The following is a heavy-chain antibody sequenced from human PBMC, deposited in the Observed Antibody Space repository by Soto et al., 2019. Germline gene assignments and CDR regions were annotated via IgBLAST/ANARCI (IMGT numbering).Heavy chain of an antibody. D-gene: IGHD3-3*01. Sequence: SETLSLTCAVYGGSFSGYYWSWIRQPPGKGLEWIGEINHSGSTNYNPSLKSRVTISVDTSKNQFSLELSSVTAADTAVYYCARFTIFGVVSYYYYYGMDVWGQGTTVTVSS. J-gene: IGHJ6*02. CDR2: INHSGST. CDR3: ARFTIFGVVSYYYYYGMDV. CDR1: GGSFSGYY. V-gene: IGHV4-34*01.